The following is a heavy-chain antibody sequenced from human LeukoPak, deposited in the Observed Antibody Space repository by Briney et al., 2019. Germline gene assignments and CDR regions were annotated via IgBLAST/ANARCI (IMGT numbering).Heavy chain of an antibody. CDR1: GFAFAEHG. Sequence: GGSLRLSCTASGFAFAEHGMSWVRQVPGKGLEWVSGINWSGGSTGYADPLRGRFTISRDNAKNSLYLQMDSLRAEDTALYYCARAPITSPFYFDYWGQGTLVTVSS. V-gene: IGHV3-20*04. CDR3: ARAPITSPFYFDY. CDR2: INWSGGST. J-gene: IGHJ4*02. D-gene: IGHD2-2*01.